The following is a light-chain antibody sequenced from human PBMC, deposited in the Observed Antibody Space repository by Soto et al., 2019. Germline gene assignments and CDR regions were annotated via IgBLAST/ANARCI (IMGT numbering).Light chain of an antibody. V-gene: IGKV3D-15*02. Sequence: EIVMTHSQATLSVSPCERATLCFSASQSVSSDLARDQQKPGQPPRLLIYGASTRATGIPAGLSGSGSGTDVTLTISRLEPEDFALFFCHRYGDSPLTFGGGTKVDI. CDR1: QSVSSD. CDR2: GAS. J-gene: IGKJ4*01. CDR3: HRYGDSPLT.